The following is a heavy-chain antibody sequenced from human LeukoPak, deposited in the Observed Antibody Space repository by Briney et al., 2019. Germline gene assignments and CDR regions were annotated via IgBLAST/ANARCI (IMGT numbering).Heavy chain of an antibody. CDR3: ARRRPDVYSGYDDNWFDP. V-gene: IGHV5-51*01. CDR2: YYPGYSDT. D-gene: IGHD5-12*01. J-gene: IGHJ5*02. Sequence: GESLKISRKGSGYSFTSYWIGWVRQMSGKGLEGMGIYYPGYSDTRYSTSFQGQVTISADKSISTAYLQWSSLKASDTAMYYCARRRPDVYSGYDDNWFDPWGQGTLVTVSS. CDR1: GYSFTSYW.